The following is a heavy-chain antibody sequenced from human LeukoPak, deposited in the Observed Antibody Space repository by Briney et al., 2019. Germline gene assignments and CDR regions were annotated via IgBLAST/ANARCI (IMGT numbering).Heavy chain of an antibody. D-gene: IGHD1-1*01. CDR3: ARAREESTGNYDAFDI. J-gene: IGHJ3*02. CDR1: GYTFTGHH. V-gene: IGHV1-2*02. Sequence: ASVKVSCKASGYTFTGHHMHWVRQAPGQGLEWMGWIKPDSGDTNYAQRFHGRVTMTRDKSITTAYMELNRVRYDDTAVYYCARAREESTGNYDAFDIWGQGTMVTVSS. CDR2: IKPDSGDT.